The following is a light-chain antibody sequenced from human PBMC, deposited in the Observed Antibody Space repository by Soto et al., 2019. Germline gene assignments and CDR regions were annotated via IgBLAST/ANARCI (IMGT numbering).Light chain of an antibody. Sequence: EIVMTQYPSTLSVSPGDRATLSCRASQSISLNLAWYQQKPGQAPRLLIYGAFTKATGIPARFSGSGSGTEFTLTISSLQSEDFAVYYCQQYHDWPITFGQGTRLEIK. CDR3: QQYHDWPIT. CDR1: QSISLN. V-gene: IGKV3-15*01. CDR2: GAF. J-gene: IGKJ5*01.